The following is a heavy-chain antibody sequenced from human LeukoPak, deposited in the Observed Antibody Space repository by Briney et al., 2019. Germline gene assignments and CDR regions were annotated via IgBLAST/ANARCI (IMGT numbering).Heavy chain of an antibody. V-gene: IGHV1-18*01. D-gene: IGHD4-17*01. Sequence: ASVKVSCKASGYTFTSYGISWVRQAPGQGLEWMGWISAYNGNTNYAQKLQGRVTMTTDTSTSTAYMELRSLRSDDTAVYYCARVWTDYGDAGYYFDYWGQGTLVTVSS. CDR2: ISAYNGNT. CDR1: GYTFTSYG. J-gene: IGHJ4*02. CDR3: ARVWTDYGDAGYYFDY.